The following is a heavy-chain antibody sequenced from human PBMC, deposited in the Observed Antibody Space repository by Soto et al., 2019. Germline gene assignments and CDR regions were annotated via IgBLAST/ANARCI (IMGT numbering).Heavy chain of an antibody. V-gene: IGHV1-3*01. CDR3: ARDRQWLANWFDP. D-gene: IGHD6-19*01. CDR2: INAGNGNT. J-gene: IGHJ5*02. CDR1: GYTFTSYA. Sequence: ASVKVSCKASGYTFTSYAMHWVRQAPGQRLEWMGWINAGNGNTKYSQKFQGRVTITRDTSASTAYMELSSLRSEDTAVYYCARDRQWLANWFDPWGQGTLVTSPQ.